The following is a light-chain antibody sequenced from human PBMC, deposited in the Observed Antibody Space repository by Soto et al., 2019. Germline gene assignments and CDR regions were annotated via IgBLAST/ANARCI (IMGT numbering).Light chain of an antibody. Sequence: DIQMTQSPSSLSASVGDRVTITCRASQGIRDALGWYQQKPGKAPKRLIYAASSLQSGVPSRFSGSGSGSEFTLTISSLQPEDFATHYCLQHNSYPLTFGQGTKVEIK. V-gene: IGKV1-17*01. CDR3: LQHNSYPLT. CDR1: QGIRDA. J-gene: IGKJ1*01. CDR2: AAS.